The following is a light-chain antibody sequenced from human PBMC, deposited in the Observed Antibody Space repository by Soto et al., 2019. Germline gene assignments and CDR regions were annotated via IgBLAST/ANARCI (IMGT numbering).Light chain of an antibody. CDR3: SSYGGYNNVV. J-gene: IGLJ1*01. Sequence: QSVLTQPPSASGSPGQSVTISCTVTSSDVGGYNYVSWFQQHPGKAPKLIIHEVNQRPSGVPDRFSGSKSGNTASLTVSVLQAEDEGTYYCSSYGGYNNVVFGTGTKVTVL. CDR1: SSDVGGYNY. V-gene: IGLV2-8*01. CDR2: EVN.